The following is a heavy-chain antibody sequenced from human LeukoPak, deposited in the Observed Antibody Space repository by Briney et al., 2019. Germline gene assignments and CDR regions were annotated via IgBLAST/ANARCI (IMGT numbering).Heavy chain of an antibody. CDR2: ISAYNGNT. Sequence: ASVKVSCKASGYTFTSYGISWVRQAPGQGLEWIGWISAYNGNTNYAQKFQGRVTMTEDTSTDTAYMELSSLRSEDTAVYYCATVSGYDILTGYYFGYWGQGTLVTVSS. CDR3: ATVSGYDILTGYYFGY. V-gene: IGHV1-18*01. CDR1: GYTFTSYG. D-gene: IGHD3-9*01. J-gene: IGHJ4*02.